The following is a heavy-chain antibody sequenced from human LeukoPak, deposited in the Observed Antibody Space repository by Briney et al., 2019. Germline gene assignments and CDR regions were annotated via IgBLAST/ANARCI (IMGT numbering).Heavy chain of an antibody. CDR2: ISAYNGNT. J-gene: IGHJ4*02. D-gene: IGHD2-2*01. Sequence: ASVKVSCKASGYTFTSYGISWVRQAPGQGLEWMGWISAYNGNTNYAQKLQGRVTMTTDTSTSTAYMELRSLRSDDTAVYYCVRDSALRTRGVPADYWGQGTLVTVSS. CDR1: GYTFTSYG. CDR3: VRDSALRTRGVPADY. V-gene: IGHV1-18*01.